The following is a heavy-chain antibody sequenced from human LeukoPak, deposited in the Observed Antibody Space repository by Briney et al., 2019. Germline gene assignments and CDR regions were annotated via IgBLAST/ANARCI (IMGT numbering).Heavy chain of an antibody. CDR2: IYYSGST. Sequence: SETLSLTCTVSGGSISSGGYYWSRIRQHPGKGLEWIGYIYYSGSTYYNPSLKSRVTISVDTSKNQFSLKLSSVTAADTAVYYCARVGLGYCSSTSCLDNWFDPWGQGTLVTVSS. CDR3: ARVGLGYCSSTSCLDNWFDP. CDR1: GGSISSGGYY. J-gene: IGHJ5*02. D-gene: IGHD2-2*01. V-gene: IGHV4-31*03.